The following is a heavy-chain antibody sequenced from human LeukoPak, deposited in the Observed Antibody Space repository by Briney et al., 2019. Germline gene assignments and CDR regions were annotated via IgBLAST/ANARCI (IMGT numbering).Heavy chain of an antibody. CDR1: GGSVSSGSYY. V-gene: IGHV4-61*01. D-gene: IGHD3-3*01. Sequence: SETLSLTCTVSGGSVSSGSYYWSWIRQPPGKGLEWIGYIYYSGSTNYNPSLKSRVTISVDTSKNQFSLKLSSVTAADTAVYYCARDGGYYDFWSGFSAYGMDVWGQGTTVTVSS. CDR3: ARDGGYYDFWSGFSAYGMDV. J-gene: IGHJ6*02. CDR2: IYYSGST.